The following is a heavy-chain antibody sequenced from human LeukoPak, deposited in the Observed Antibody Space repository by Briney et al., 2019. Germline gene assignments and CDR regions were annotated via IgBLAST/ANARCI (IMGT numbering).Heavy chain of an antibody. V-gene: IGHV4-34*01. CDR1: GGSFSGYY. CDR2: INHSGST. Sequence: SETLSLTCAVYGGSFSGYYWSWIRQPPGKGLEWIGEINHSGSTNYNPSLKSRVTISVDTSKNQFSLKLSSVTAADTAVYYCARVIAGTSSRYYLDYWGQGTLVTVSS. CDR3: ARVIAGTSSRYYLDY. J-gene: IGHJ4*02. D-gene: IGHD6-13*01.